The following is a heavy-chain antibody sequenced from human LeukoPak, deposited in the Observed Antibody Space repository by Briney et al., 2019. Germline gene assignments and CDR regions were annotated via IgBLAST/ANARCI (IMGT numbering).Heavy chain of an antibody. D-gene: IGHD2-15*01. J-gene: IGHJ6*02. V-gene: IGHV3-49*03. CDR3: TRGCSGGSCYFPGYYYYYGMDV. CDR1: GFTFGDYA. CDR2: IRSKAYGGTT. Sequence: GGSLRLSCTASGFTFGDYAMSWFRQVPGKGLEWVGFIRSKAYGGTTEYAASVKGRFTISRDDSKSIAYLQMNSLKTEDTAVYYCTRGCSGGSCYFPGYYYYYGMDVWGQGTTVTVSS.